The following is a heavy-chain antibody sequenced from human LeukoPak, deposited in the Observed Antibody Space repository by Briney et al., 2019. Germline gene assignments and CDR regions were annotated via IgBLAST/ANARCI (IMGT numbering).Heavy chain of an antibody. CDR1: GFTFSSCG. Sequence: GGSLRLSCAASGFTFSSCGMHWARQAPGKGLEWVAFIRYDGGDKAYADSVKGRFTISRDNSRNTLYLQMNSLRGEDTAVYYCAREITDIVVVVALDYWGQGTLVTVSS. V-gene: IGHV3-30*02. CDR3: AREITDIVVVVALDY. J-gene: IGHJ4*02. D-gene: IGHD2-15*01. CDR2: IRYDGGDK.